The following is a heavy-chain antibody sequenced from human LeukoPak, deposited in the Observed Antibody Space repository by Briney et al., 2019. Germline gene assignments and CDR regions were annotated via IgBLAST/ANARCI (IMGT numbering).Heavy chain of an antibody. CDR3: ARVRPRIQLWSSGHFDY. D-gene: IGHD5-18*01. J-gene: IGHJ4*02. CDR1: GYTFTSYG. Sequence: ASVKVSCKASGYTFTSYGISWVRQAPGQGLEWMGWISAYNGNTNYAQKLQGRVTMTTDTSTSTAYMELRSLRSDDTAVYYCARVRPRIQLWSSGHFDYWGQGTLVTVSS. CDR2: ISAYNGNT. V-gene: IGHV1-18*01.